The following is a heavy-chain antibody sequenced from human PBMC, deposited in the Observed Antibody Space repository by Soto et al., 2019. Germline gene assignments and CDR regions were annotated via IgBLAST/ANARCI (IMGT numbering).Heavy chain of an antibody. CDR2: ISSSSSYT. V-gene: IGHV3-11*06. D-gene: IGHD6-19*01. Sequence: QVQLVESGGGLVKPGGSLRLSCAASGFTFSDYYMSWIRQAPGKGLEWVSYISSSSSYTNYADSVKGRFTISRDNAKNSLYLQMNSLRAEDTAVYYCARTIGSGWKYYFDYWGQGTLVTVSS. J-gene: IGHJ4*02. CDR3: ARTIGSGWKYYFDY. CDR1: GFTFSDYY.